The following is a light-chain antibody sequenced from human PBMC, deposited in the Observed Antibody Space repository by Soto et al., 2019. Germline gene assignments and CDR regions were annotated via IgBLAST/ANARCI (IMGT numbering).Light chain of an antibody. CDR3: QSYDSSLSVI. CDR2: DNS. CDR1: GSNIGAGYD. Sequence: QSVLTQPPSVSGAPGQRVTISCTGSGSNIGAGYDVHWYQQLPGTASKLLIYDNSNRPSGVPDRFSGSKSDTSASLAITGLQAEDEADYYCQSYDSSLSVIFGGGTKLTVL. J-gene: IGLJ2*01. V-gene: IGLV1-40*01.